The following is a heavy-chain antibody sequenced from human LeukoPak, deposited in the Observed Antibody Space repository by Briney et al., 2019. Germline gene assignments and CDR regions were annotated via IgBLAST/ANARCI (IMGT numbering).Heavy chain of an antibody. CDR3: ARDLTCSGGSCYEGGY. CDR2: INPNSGGT. J-gene: IGHJ4*02. V-gene: IGHV1-2*02. D-gene: IGHD2-15*01. CDR1: GYTFTGYY. Sequence: ASVKVSCKASGYTFTGYYMHWVRQAPGQGLEWMGWINPNSGGTNCAQKFQGRVTMTRDTSISTAYMELSRLRSDDTAVYYCARDLTCSGGSCYEGGYWGQGTLVTVSS.